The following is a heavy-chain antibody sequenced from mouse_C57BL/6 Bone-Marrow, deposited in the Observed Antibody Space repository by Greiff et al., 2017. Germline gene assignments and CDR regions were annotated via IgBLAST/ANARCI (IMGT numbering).Heavy chain of an antibody. CDR3: ASWGWDYGAGFAY. J-gene: IGHJ3*01. CDR1: GYTFTDYY. Sequence: EVQLQQSGPELVKPGASVKISCKASGYTFTDYYMNWVKQSHGKSLEWIGDINPNNGGTSYNQKFKGKATLTVDKSSSTAYMELRSLTSEDSAVYYCASWGWDYGAGFAYWGQGTLVTVSA. CDR2: INPNNGGT. D-gene: IGHD2-4*01. V-gene: IGHV1-26*01.